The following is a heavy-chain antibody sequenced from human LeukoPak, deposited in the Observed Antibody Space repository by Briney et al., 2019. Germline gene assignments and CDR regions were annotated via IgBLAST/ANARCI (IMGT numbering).Heavy chain of an antibody. J-gene: IGHJ4*02. CDR2: ISSSSSYI. Sequence: SGGSLRLSCAASGFTVSSYSMNWVRQAPGKGLEWVSSISSSSSYIYYADSVKGRFTISRDNAKNSLYLQMNSLRAEDTAVYYCARGSAAVLFDYWGQGTLVTVSS. D-gene: IGHD6-13*01. V-gene: IGHV3-21*01. CDR3: ARGSAAVLFDY. CDR1: GFTVSSYS.